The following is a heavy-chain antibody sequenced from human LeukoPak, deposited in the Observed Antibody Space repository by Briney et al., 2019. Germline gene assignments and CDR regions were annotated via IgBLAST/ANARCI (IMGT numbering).Heavy chain of an antibody. CDR2: ISGDGGST. Sequence: GGSLRLSCAASGFTFDDYAMHWVRQAPGKGLEWVSLISGDGGSTYYADSVKGRFTISRDNSKNSLYLQLNSLRTEDTAFYYCARGGSGGSCHYWGQGTLVTVSS. CDR1: GFTFDDYA. V-gene: IGHV3-43*02. CDR3: ARGGSGGSCHY. D-gene: IGHD2-15*01. J-gene: IGHJ4*02.